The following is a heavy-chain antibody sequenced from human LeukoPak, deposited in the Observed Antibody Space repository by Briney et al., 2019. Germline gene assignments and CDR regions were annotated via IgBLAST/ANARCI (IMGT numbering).Heavy chain of an antibody. CDR2: ISGDGSST. V-gene: IGHV3-43*02. CDR1: GFTFDEYA. D-gene: IGHD6-13*01. J-gene: IGHJ5*02. CDR3: AKVSRRSWYRVDLNWFDT. Sequence: QPGGSLRLSCVVSGFTFDEYAMEWVRQAPGKGLEWVSVISGDGSSTYYADSVKGRFTISRDNSENSLYLHMNSLTTEDTALYYCAKVSRRSWYRVDLNWFDTWGLGTLVTVSS.